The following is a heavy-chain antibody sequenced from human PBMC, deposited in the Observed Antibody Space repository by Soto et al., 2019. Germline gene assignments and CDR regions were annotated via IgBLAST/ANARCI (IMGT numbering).Heavy chain of an antibody. J-gene: IGHJ6*01. CDR3: AKEGGRATWSCYHNHSSYVMQV. CDR2: ISYDGSNK. D-gene: IGHD3-3*01. V-gene: IGHV3-30*18. Sequence: VGSLRLSCAASVFTFSSYGMHCVRHSPGKWLEWVAVISYDGSNKYYADSVKGRFTISRDNSKNTLYLQMNSLRAEETAVYYCAKEGGRATWSCYHNHSSYVMQVRGEATTVTVSS. CDR1: VFTFSSYG.